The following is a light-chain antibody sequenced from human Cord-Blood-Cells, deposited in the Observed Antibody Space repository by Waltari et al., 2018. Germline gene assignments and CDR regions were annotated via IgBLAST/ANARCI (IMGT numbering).Light chain of an antibody. Sequence: QSALTLPRSASGSPGQSVTITCTGTSRDAGCYHYLSWYQQPPGKAPKLMLYDVSKRPSGVPVRFSGAKSGNTASLTISGLQAEDEADYYCFSYAGSYTYVVGTGTKVTVL. CDR2: DVS. CDR1: SRDAGCYHY. V-gene: IGLV2-11*01. CDR3: FSYAGSYTYV. J-gene: IGLJ1*01.